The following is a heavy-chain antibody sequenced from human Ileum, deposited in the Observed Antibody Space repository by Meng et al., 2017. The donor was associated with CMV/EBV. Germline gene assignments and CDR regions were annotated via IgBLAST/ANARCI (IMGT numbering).Heavy chain of an antibody. CDR1: SGSFSHYS. D-gene: IGHD2-21*01. CDR3: ARGIQTFVY. Sequence: SETLSLTCAVYSGSFSHYSWNWIRQSPGKGLEWIGEINDGGSTNYNPSLKSRVTISLYTSKKQVSLKLSSVTVADTALYYCARGIQTFVYWGQGALVTVSS. J-gene: IGHJ4*02. CDR2: INDGGST. V-gene: IGHV4-34*01.